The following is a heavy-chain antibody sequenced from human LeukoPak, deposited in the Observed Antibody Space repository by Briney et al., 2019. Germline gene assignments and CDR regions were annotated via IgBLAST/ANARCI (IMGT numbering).Heavy chain of an antibody. CDR2: INPNSGGT. D-gene: IGHD6-19*01. Sequence: ASVKVSCKASGYTFTGYYMHWVRQAPGQGLEWMGWINPNSGGTNYVQKFQGRVTMTRDTSISTAYMELSRLRSDDTAVYYCAREDISSGWYFGGQGTLVTVSS. J-gene: IGHJ4*02. CDR3: AREDISSGWYF. CDR1: GYTFTGYY. V-gene: IGHV1-2*02.